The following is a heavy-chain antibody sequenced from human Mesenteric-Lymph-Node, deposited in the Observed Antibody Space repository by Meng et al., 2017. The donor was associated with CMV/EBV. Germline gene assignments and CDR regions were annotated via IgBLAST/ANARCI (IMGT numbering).Heavy chain of an antibody. CDR2: VNPNSGNT. V-gene: IGHV1-8*03. CDR1: GYTFTSYG. CDR3: ARSDYGDYDY. J-gene: IGHJ4*02. Sequence: ASVKVSCKASGYTFTSYGISWVRQATGQGLEWMGWVNPNSGNTGYAQKFQGRVTITRSTSITTAYMELSSLRSEDTAVYYCARSDYGDYDYWGQGTLVTVSS. D-gene: IGHD4-17*01.